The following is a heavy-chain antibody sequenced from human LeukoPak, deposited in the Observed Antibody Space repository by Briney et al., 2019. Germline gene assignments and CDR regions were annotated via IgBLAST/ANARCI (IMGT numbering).Heavy chain of an antibody. D-gene: IGHD2-21*01. CDR3: AKTQFADQHSATN. CDR1: GFTFTNYA. CDR2: ISGSGGST. V-gene: IGHV3-23*01. Sequence: GGSLRLSCAASGFTFTNYAMSWVRQAPGKGLEWVSAISGSGGSTYYADSVKGRFTISRDNSKNTLYLQMNSLRAEDTAVYYCAKTQFADQHSATNWGQGTLVTVSS. J-gene: IGHJ4*02.